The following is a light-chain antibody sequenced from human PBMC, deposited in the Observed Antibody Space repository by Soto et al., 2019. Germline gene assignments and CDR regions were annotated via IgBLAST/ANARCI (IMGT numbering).Light chain of an antibody. CDR1: SSDVGGYNY. Sequence: QSALTQPASVSGSPGQSITISCTGTSSDVGGYNYVSWYQQHSGKAPKLMIYDVSNRPSGVSNRFSGSKSGNTASLTISGLQAEDEADYYCSSYTSSSTLYVFGTGTKV. J-gene: IGLJ1*01. CDR3: SSYTSSSTLYV. CDR2: DVS. V-gene: IGLV2-14*01.